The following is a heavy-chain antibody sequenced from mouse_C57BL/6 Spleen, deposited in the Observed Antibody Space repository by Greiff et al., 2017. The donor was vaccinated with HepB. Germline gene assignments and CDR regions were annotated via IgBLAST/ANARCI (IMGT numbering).Heavy chain of an antibody. CDR2: INPGSGGT. V-gene: IGHV1-54*01. CDR1: GYAFTNYL. Sequence: QVQLQQSGAELVRPGPSVKVSCKASGYAFTNYLIEWVKQRPGQGLEWIGVINPGSGGTNYNEKFKGKATLTADKSSSTAYMQLSSLTSEDSAVYFCARSRDSSGYYFDYWGQGTTLTVSS. CDR3: ARSRDSSGYYFDY. J-gene: IGHJ2*01. D-gene: IGHD3-2*02.